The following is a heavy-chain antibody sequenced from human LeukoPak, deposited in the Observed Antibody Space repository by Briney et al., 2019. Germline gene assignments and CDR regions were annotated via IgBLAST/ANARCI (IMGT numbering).Heavy chain of an antibody. CDR2: IDWDDDK. Sequence: SGPALVKPTQTLTLTCTFSGFSFSTSKMCVSWIRQPPGKALEWLARIDWDDDKHFSTSLKTRLPISKDTSKNQVVLTMTNMDPVDTATYYCARTIGYCIGGSCYYFDYWGQGTLVTVSS. D-gene: IGHD2-15*01. CDR3: ARTIGYCIGGSCYYFDY. J-gene: IGHJ4*02. V-gene: IGHV2-70*11. CDR1: GFSFSTSKMC.